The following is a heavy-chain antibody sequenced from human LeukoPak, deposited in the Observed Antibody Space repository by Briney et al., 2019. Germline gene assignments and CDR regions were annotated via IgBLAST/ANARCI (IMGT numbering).Heavy chain of an antibody. CDR3: ARDVDIVATMGY. Sequence: ALVKVSCKASGYTFTSYAVHWVRQAPGQRLEWMGWISAYNGNTNYAQKLQGRVTMTTDTSTSTAYMGLRSLRSDDTAVYYCARDVDIVATMGYWGQGTLVTVSS. V-gene: IGHV1-18*01. J-gene: IGHJ4*02. D-gene: IGHD5-12*01. CDR1: GYTFTSYA. CDR2: ISAYNGNT.